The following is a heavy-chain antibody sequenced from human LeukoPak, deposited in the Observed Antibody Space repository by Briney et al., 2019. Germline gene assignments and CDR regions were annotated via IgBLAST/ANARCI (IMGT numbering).Heavy chain of an antibody. V-gene: IGHV7-4-1*02. J-gene: IGHJ4*02. CDR3: ASFFCTSGLCYYLDY. CDR2: INTNTGNP. D-gene: IGHD2-8*01. CDR1: GYTFTSNA. Sequence: ASVKVSCKASGYTFTSNALGWVRQAPGQGLEWMGWINTNTGNPTYAQGFTGRFVFSLDTSDNTAYQQISSLQAEDTAVYYCASFFCTSGLCYYLDYWGQGTLVTVSS.